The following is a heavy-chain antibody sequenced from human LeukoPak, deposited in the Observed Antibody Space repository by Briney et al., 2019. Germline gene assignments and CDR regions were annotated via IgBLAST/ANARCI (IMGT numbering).Heavy chain of an antibody. J-gene: IGHJ6*03. CDR3: AKDGGAYYYGSGGYYYYYYMDV. CDR1: GFTFSSYG. V-gene: IGHV3-30*02. CDR2: IRYDGSNK. D-gene: IGHD3-10*01. Sequence: PGGSLRLSCAASGFTFSSYGMHWVRQAPGKGLEGVAFIRYDGSNKYYADSVKGRFTISRDNSRNTLYLQMNSLRAEDTAVYYCAKDGGAYYYGSGGYYYYYYMDVWGKGTTVTVSS.